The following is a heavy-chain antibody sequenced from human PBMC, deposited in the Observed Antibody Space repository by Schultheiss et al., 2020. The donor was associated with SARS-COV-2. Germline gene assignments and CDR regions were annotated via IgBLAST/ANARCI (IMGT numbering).Heavy chain of an antibody. D-gene: IGHD3-22*01. V-gene: IGHV1-2*04. CDR2: INPNSGGT. CDR1: GYTFTGYY. Sequence: ASVKVSCKASGYTFTGYYMHWVRQAPGQGLEWMGWINPNSGGTNYAQKFQGWVTMTRDTSISTVYMELRSLRSDDTAVYYCAREAYYYDSSGYPLHGMDVWGQGTTVTVSS. CDR3: AREAYYYDSSGYPLHGMDV. J-gene: IGHJ6*02.